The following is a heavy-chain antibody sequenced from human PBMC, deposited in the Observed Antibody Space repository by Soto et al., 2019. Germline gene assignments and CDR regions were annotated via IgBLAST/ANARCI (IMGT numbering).Heavy chain of an antibody. D-gene: IGHD1-26*01. V-gene: IGHV1-69*13. Sequence: GASVKVSCKASGGTFSSYAISWVRQAPGQGLEWMGGIIPIFGTANYAQKFQGRVTIAADESTSTAYMELSSLRSEDTAVYYCARVVRYGGSYHFDYWGQGTLVTVSS. CDR2: IIPIFGTA. CDR3: ARVVRYGGSYHFDY. J-gene: IGHJ4*02. CDR1: GGTFSSYA.